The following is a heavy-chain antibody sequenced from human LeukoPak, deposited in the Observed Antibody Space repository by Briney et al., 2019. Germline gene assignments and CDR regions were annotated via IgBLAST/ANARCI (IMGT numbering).Heavy chain of an antibody. CDR2: INHSGST. Sequence: SETLSLTCAVYGGSFSGYYWSWIRQPPGKGLEWIGEINHSGSTNYNPSLKSRVTISVDTSKNQFSLKLSSVTAADTVVYYCARGPTIFGVVSYYYYGMDVWGQGTTVTVSS. V-gene: IGHV4-34*01. CDR1: GGSFSGYY. CDR3: ARGPTIFGVVSYYYYGMDV. J-gene: IGHJ6*02. D-gene: IGHD3-3*01.